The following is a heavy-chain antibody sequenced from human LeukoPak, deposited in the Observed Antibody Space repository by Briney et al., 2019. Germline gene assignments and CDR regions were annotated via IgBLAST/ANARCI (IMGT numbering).Heavy chain of an antibody. D-gene: IGHD2-15*01. CDR2: INPNSGGT. CDR3: ARAYCSGGSCYPAWFDP. J-gene: IGHJ5*02. Sequence: ASVKVSCKAYGYTFTSYGISWVRQAPGQGLEWMGRINPNSGGTNYAQKFQGRVTMTRDTSISTAYMELSRLRSDDTAVYYCARAYCSGGSCYPAWFDPWGQGTLVTVSS. CDR1: GYTFTSYG. V-gene: IGHV1-2*06.